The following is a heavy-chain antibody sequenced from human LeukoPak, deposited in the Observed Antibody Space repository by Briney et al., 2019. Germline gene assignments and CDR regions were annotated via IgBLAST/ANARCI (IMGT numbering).Heavy chain of an antibody. D-gene: IGHD6-13*01. CDR3: VRARGCSNCVLTDGFDS. Sequence: ASVNVSCKASLRLYTRYGIAWLRQAAGEGREWVEWKRNFDGDIKVAEKLQGRVTLTTDTSTSTAYMELTSLTVDETAVYYCVRARGCSNCVLTDGFDSWGHGTKVTVSS. V-gene: IGHV1-18*01. CDR2: KRNFDGDI. J-gene: IGHJ3*01. CDR1: LRLYTRYG.